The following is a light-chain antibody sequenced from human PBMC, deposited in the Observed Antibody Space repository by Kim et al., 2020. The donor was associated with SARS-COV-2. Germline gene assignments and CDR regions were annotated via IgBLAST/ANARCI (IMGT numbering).Light chain of an antibody. CDR2: GAS. CDR1: QSVGST. Sequence: SVSPGERPTLTCRASQSVGSTLAWFQQKPGQAPRLLIYGASTRATGIPARFSGSGSGTEFTLTISSLQSEDFAVYYCQQYNDWPLTFGGGTKLEI. V-gene: IGKV3-15*01. CDR3: QQYNDWPLT. J-gene: IGKJ4*01.